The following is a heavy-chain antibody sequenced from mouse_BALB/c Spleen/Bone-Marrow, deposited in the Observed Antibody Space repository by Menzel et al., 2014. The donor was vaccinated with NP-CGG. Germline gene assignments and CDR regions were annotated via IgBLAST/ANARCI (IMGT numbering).Heavy chain of an antibody. J-gene: IGHJ2*01. V-gene: IGHV1S132*01. CDR1: GYTFTNYW. CDR2: IFPGISTT. CDR3: ARGGNYGY. Sequence: VQLQESGAELVKPGASVKLSCKTSGYTFTNYWIQWVKQRPGQGLGWIGEIFPGISTTYYNEKFKGKATLTIDTSSSTAYMQLSSLTSEDSAVYFCARGGNYGYWGQGTTLTVSS. D-gene: IGHD2-1*01.